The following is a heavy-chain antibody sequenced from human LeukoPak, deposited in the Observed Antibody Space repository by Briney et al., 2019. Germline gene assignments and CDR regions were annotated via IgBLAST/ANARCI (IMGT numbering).Heavy chain of an antibody. D-gene: IGHD3-10*01. J-gene: IGHJ4*02. CDR1: GGTFSSYA. CDR3: ARGRMVRGVSFDY. CDR2: IIPILGTA. Sequence: SVNVSCKASGGTFSSYAISWLRQAPAQGLEWMGRIIPILGTANYAQKFQGRVTITTDESTSTAYMELSSLRSEDTAVYFCARGRMVRGVSFDYSGQGTLVTVSS. V-gene: IGHV1-69*11.